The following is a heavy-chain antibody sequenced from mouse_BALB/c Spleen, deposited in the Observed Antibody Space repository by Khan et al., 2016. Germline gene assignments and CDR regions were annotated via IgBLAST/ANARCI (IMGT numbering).Heavy chain of an antibody. D-gene: IGHD1-2*01. CDR1: GFDFSRYW. CDR3: ARPNYYGYMNY. Sequence: EVKLLESGGGLVQPGGSLKLSCAASGFDFSRYWMIWVRQAPGKGLEWIGEINPDSSTINYTPSLKDKFIISRDNAKNTLYLQMSIVRSEDTALFCCARPNYYGYMNYWGQGTTLTVYS. J-gene: IGHJ2*01. CDR2: INPDSSTI. V-gene: IGHV4-1*02.